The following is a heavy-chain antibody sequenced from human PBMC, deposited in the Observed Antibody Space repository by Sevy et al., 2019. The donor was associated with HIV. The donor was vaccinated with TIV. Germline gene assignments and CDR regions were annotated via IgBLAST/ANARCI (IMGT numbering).Heavy chain of an antibody. V-gene: IGHV1-18*01. CDR1: GYTFTRYY. CDR3: ARAPSGSERPGHYFRH. Sequence: ASVKVSCKASGYTFTRYYIPWLRQAPGQGLEWMGRVSVNNGNTDYAQKLQGRVTMTTDTATNTAYMELRSLRSDDTAVYYCARAPSGSERPGHYFRHWGQGTLVTVSS. J-gene: IGHJ1*01. CDR2: VSVNNGNT. D-gene: IGHD1-26*01.